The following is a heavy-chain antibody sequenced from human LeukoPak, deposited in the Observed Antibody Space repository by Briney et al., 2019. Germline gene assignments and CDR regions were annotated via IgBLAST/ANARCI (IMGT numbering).Heavy chain of an antibody. Sequence: GASVKVSCKXSGYTFTGYYMHWVRQPPGQGLEWMGRINHNSGGTNYSQKFQGRVTMTRDTSISTAYMELSRLRSDDTAVYYSARGDSSAQPDFDYWGQGTLVTVSS. D-gene: IGHD3-22*01. J-gene: IGHJ4*02. CDR3: ARGDSSAQPDFDY. CDR2: INHNSGGT. CDR1: GYTFTGYY. V-gene: IGHV1-2*06.